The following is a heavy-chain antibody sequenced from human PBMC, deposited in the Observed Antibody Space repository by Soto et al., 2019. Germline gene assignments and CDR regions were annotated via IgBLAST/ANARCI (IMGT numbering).Heavy chain of an antibody. J-gene: IGHJ3*02. Sequence: GGSLRLSCAASGFTFSSYAMHWVRQAPGKGLEWVAVISYDGSNKYYADSVKGRFTISRDNSKNTLYLQMNSLRAEDTAVYYCARELPIPSHDILTGYHTPDAFDIWGQGTMVTVSS. CDR2: ISYDGSNK. D-gene: IGHD3-9*01. CDR1: GFTFSSYA. V-gene: IGHV3-30*04. CDR3: ARELPIPSHDILTGYHTPDAFDI.